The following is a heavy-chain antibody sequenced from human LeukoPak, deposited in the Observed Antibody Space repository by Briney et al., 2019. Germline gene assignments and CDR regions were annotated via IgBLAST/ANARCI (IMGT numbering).Heavy chain of an antibody. Sequence: GGSLRLSCAASGFTFSSYAMSWVRQAPGKGLEWVSAISGSGGSTYYADSVKGRFTISRDNSKNTLYLQMNSLRAEDTAVYYCAKVKGVWFGELVSFDIWGQGTMVTVSS. V-gene: IGHV3-23*01. D-gene: IGHD3-10*01. J-gene: IGHJ3*02. CDR3: AKVKGVWFGELVSFDI. CDR1: GFTFSSYA. CDR2: ISGSGGST.